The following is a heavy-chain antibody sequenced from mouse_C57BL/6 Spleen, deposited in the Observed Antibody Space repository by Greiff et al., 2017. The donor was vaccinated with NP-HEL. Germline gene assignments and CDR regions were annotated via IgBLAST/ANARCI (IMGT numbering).Heavy chain of an antibody. D-gene: IGHD1-2*01. Sequence: QVQLQQPGAELVMPGASVKLSCKASGYTFTSYWMHWVKQRPGQGLEWIGEIDPSDSYTNYNQKFKGKSTLTVDKSSSTAYMQLSSLTTEDSAVYYRARGALRPARFAYWGQGTLVTVSA. V-gene: IGHV1-69*01. CDR1: GYTFTSYW. J-gene: IGHJ3*01. CDR2: IDPSDSYT. CDR3: ARGALRPARFAY.